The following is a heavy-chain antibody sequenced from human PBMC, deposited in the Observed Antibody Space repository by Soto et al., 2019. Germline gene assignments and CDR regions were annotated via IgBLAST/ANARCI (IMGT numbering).Heavy chain of an antibody. CDR2: IYYSGST. CDR1: GGSISSSTYY. Sequence: SETLSLTCIVSGGSISSSTYYWGWIRQPPGKGLEWIGSIYYSGSTYYRPSLKSRVTISVDTSKNQFSLKLSSVTAADTAVYYCARQVPAAIRLGWFDPWGQGTLVTVSS. J-gene: IGHJ5*02. CDR3: ARQVPAAIRLGWFDP. V-gene: IGHV4-39*01. D-gene: IGHD2-2*02.